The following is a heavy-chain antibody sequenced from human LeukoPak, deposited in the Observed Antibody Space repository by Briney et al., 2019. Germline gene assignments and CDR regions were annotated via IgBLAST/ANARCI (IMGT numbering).Heavy chain of an antibody. V-gene: IGHV5-10-1*01. D-gene: IGHD4-23*01. CDR2: IDPSDSYT. CDR3: ARHEFGGNSNTDY. Sequence: GESLKISCKGSGYSFTSYWISWVRQMPRKGLEWMGRIDPSDSYTNYSPSFQGHVTISADKSISTAYLQWSSLKASDTAMYYCARHEFGGNSNTDYWGQGTLVTVSS. CDR1: GYSFTSYW. J-gene: IGHJ4*02.